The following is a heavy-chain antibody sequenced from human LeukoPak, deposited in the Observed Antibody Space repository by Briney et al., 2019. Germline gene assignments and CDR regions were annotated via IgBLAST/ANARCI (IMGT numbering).Heavy chain of an antibody. CDR3: AGLLVLPSSYRFYP. CDR1: GVSISGGIYR. CDR2: IHYRERT. Sequence: PSETLSLTCTVSGVSISGGIYRWGWIRQPPGKGLEWIGNIHYRERTYYHPSLKTRVTMSVDTSKSHFSLKLSSVTAADTAVYFLAGLLVLPSSYRFYPRGQGTLVTVSS. D-gene: IGHD3-3*01. J-gene: IGHJ5*02. V-gene: IGHV4-39*02.